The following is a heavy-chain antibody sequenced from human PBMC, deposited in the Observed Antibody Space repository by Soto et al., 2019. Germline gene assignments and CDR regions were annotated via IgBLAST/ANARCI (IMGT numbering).Heavy chain of an antibody. D-gene: IGHD6-13*01. CDR2: IIPIFGTA. V-gene: IGHV1-69*13. CDR1: GGTFSSYA. CDR3: ALAAAGSSYYYYGMDV. J-gene: IGHJ6*02. Sequence: SVKVSCKASGGTFSSYAISWVRQAPGQGLEWMGGIIPIFGTANYAQKFQGRVMITADESTSTAYMELSSLRSEDTAVYYCALAAAGSSYYYYGMDVWGQGTTVTVSS.